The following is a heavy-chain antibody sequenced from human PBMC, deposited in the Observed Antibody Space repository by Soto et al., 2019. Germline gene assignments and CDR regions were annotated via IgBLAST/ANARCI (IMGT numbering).Heavy chain of an antibody. J-gene: IGHJ4*02. CDR1: GFTFSDYY. CDR3: ARGLGSGSPPFDY. V-gene: IGHV3-11*06. D-gene: IGHD3-10*01. CDR2: ISSSSSYT. Sequence: QVQLVESGGGLVKPGGSLRLSCAASGFTFSDYYMSWIRQAPGKGLEWVSYISSSSSYTNYADSVKGRFAISRDNAKNSLYLQMNSLRAEDTAVYYCARGLGSGSPPFDYWGQGTLVTVSS.